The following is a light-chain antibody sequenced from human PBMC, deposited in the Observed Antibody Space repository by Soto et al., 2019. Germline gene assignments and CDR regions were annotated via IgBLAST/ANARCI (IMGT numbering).Light chain of an antibody. V-gene: IGKV1-6*01. CDR2: AAS. CDR3: LQDNDDSLT. Sequence: AIQLTQSPSSLSASVGARITITCRASQGIGRDLSWYQQKPGKAPTLLIYAASNLQSGVPSRFRGSRSGTEFTLTVSSLQPEDFATYYCLQDNDDSLTFGEGTKVDI. J-gene: IGKJ1*01. CDR1: QGIGRD.